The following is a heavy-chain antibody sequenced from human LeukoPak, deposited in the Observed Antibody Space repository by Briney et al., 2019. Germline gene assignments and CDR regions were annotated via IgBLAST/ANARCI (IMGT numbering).Heavy chain of an antibody. Sequence: GGSLRLSCAASGSTFSSYEMNWVRQAPGKGLEWVSYISSSGSTIYYADSVKGRFTISRDNAKNSLYLQMNSLRAEDTAVYYCAREIHSIQYYYYMDVWGKGTTVTVSS. J-gene: IGHJ6*03. CDR3: AREIHSIQYYYYMDV. CDR1: GSTFSSYE. CDR2: ISSSGSTI. V-gene: IGHV3-48*03. D-gene: IGHD2-21*01.